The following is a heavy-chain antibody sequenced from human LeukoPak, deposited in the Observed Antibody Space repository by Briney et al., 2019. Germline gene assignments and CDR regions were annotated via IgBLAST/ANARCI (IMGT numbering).Heavy chain of an antibody. D-gene: IGHD5-18*01. CDR3: ARDRGYSYGYWYFDL. J-gene: IGHJ2*01. CDR2: MYTSGSG. CDR1: GGSFSGYY. V-gene: IGHV4-4*07. Sequence: SETLSLTCAVYGGSFSGYYWSWIRQPAGKGLEWIGRMYTSGSGNYSPSLKSRVTMSVDTSKNQFSLKLSSVTAADAAVYYCARDRGYSYGYWYFDLWGRGTLVTVSS.